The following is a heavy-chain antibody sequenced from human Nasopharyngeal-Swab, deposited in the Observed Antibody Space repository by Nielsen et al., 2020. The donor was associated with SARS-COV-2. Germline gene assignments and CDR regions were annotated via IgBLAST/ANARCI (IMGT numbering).Heavy chain of an antibody. V-gene: IGHV1-18*01. CDR3: ARRSSRDYYASSGYEDY. CDR2: ISAYNGNT. J-gene: IGHJ4*02. Sequence: ASVKVSCKASGYTFTSYGISWVRQAPGQGLEWMGWISAYNGNTNYAQKLQGRVTMTTDTSTSTAYMELRSLRSDDTAVYYCARRSSRDYYASSGYEDYWGQGTLVTVSS. D-gene: IGHD3-22*01. CDR1: GYTFTSYG.